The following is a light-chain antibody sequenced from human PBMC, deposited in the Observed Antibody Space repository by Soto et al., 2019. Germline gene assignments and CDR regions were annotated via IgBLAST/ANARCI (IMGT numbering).Light chain of an antibody. CDR1: SGHSSYA. J-gene: IGLJ2*01. CDR2: LNSDGSH. Sequence: QSVLTQSPSASASLGASVKLTCTLSSGHSSYAIAWHQQQPEKGPRYLMKLNSDGSHSKGDGIPDRFSGSSSGAERYLTISSLQSEDEADYYCSSYAGSSARVVFGGGTQLTVL. CDR3: SSYAGSSARVV. V-gene: IGLV4-69*01.